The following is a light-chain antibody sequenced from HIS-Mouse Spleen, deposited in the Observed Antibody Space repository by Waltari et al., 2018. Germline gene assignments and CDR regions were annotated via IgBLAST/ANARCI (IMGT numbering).Light chain of an antibody. CDR1: ALPNKF. Sequence: SYELTQPPSVSVSPGPTARITCSGDALPNKFAYWYQQKSGQAPVLVIYEDSKRPSGIPERFSGSSSGTMATLTISGAQVEDEADYYCYSTDSSGNHRVFGGGTKLTVL. CDR2: EDS. CDR3: YSTDSSGNHRV. V-gene: IGLV3-10*01. J-gene: IGLJ2*01.